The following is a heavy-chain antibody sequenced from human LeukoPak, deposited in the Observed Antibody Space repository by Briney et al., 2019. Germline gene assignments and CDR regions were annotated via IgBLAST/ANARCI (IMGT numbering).Heavy chain of an antibody. J-gene: IGHJ4*02. CDR1: GGSISSSSYY. Sequence: SETLSLTCTVSGGSISSSSYYWGWIRQPPGKGLEWIGGIYYSGSTYYNPSLQSRVTISVDTSKNQFSLKLTSVTAADTAVYYCARVYDSTGYYLDDWGQGTPVTVSS. CDR2: IYYSGST. CDR3: ARVYDSTGYYLDD. D-gene: IGHD3-22*01. V-gene: IGHV4-39*07.